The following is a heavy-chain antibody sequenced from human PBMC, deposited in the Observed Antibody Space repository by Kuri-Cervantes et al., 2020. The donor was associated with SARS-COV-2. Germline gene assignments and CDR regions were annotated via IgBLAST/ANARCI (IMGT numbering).Heavy chain of an antibody. CDR3: ARALGSYYTSGMDV. Sequence: ASVKVSCKASGYTFTHYAINWVRQAPGQGLEWMGWINTYTGDPTYAQGFTGRFVFSLDTSVSTAYLQISSLKAEDTAVYYCARALGSYYTSGMDVWGQGTTVTVPS. CDR2: INTYTGDP. D-gene: IGHD3-10*01. V-gene: IGHV7-4-1*02. J-gene: IGHJ6*02. CDR1: GYTFTHYA.